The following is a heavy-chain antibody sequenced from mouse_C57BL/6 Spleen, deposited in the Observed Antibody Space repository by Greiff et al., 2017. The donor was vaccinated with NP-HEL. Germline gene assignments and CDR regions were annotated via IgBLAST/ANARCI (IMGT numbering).Heavy chain of an antibody. Sequence: EVQLQQSGPELVKPGASVKISCKASGYTFTDYYMNWVKQSHGKSLEWIGDINPNNGGTSYNQKFKGKATLTVDKSSSTAYMELRSLTSEDSAVYYCARGYDPYAMDYWGQGTSVTVSS. CDR2: INPNNGGT. CDR1: GYTFTDYY. V-gene: IGHV1-26*01. J-gene: IGHJ4*01. D-gene: IGHD2-3*01. CDR3: ARGYDPYAMDY.